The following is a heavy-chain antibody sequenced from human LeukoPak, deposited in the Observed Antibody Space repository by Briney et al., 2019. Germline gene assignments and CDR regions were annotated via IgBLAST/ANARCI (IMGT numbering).Heavy chain of an antibody. V-gene: IGHV4-34*01. J-gene: IGHJ4*02. CDR1: GRSFSGYY. CDR3: AMGGY. CDR2: INPSGGT. Sequence: SETLSLTCAVYGRSFSGYYCSWIRQPPGKGLEWIGEINPSGGTNYNPSLKSRVTISLDMSKNQFSLNLTSVIATDTAVYYCAMGGYWGQGTLVTVSS. D-gene: IGHD3-16*01.